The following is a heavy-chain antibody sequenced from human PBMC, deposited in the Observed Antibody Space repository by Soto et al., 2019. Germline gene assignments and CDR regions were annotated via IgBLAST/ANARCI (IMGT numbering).Heavy chain of an antibody. CDR1: GYTFTSYG. D-gene: IGHD1-26*01. J-gene: IGHJ4*02. V-gene: IGHV1-18*01. CDR3: ARDPYKWELLHFDY. Sequence: GASVKVSFKASGYTFTSYGISWVRQAPGQGLEWMGWISAYNGNTNYAQKLQGRVTMTTDTSTSTAYMELRSLRSDDTAVYYCARDPYKWELLHFDYWGQGTLVTVSS. CDR2: ISAYNGNT.